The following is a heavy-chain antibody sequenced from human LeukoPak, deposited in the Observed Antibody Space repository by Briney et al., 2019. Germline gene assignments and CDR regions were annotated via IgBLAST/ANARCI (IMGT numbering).Heavy chain of an antibody. D-gene: IGHD2-2*02. CDR1: GGTFSSYA. Sequence: SVKVSCKASGGTFSSYAISWVRQPPGQGLEWMGGIIPIFGTANYAQKFQGRVTITADKSTSTAYMELSGLRSEDTAVYYCARGEFAYPIVVVPAAIGGDWFDPWGQGTLVTVSS. CDR2: IIPIFGTA. V-gene: IGHV1-69*06. J-gene: IGHJ5*02. CDR3: ARGEFAYPIVVVPAAIGGDWFDP.